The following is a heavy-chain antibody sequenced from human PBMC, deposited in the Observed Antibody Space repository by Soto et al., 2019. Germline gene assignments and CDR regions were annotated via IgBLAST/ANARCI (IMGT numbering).Heavy chain of an antibody. V-gene: IGHV1-18*01. Sequence: ASVKVSCKASGYTFTSYGISWVRQAPGQGLEWMGWISAYNGNTNYAQKLQGRVTMTTDTSTSTAYMELRSLRSDDTAVYYCARDHPYYDFDYEGYYYYYMDVWGKGTTVTVSS. J-gene: IGHJ6*03. D-gene: IGHD3-3*01. CDR2: ISAYNGNT. CDR3: ARDHPYYDFDYEGYYYYYMDV. CDR1: GYTFTSYG.